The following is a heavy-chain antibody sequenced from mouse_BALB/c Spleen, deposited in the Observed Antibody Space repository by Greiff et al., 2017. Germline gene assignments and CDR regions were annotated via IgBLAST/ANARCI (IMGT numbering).Heavy chain of an antibody. V-gene: IGHV10S3*01. CDR3: VRGAEGFAY. CDR2: IRSKSNNYAT. Sequence: GETGGGLVQPKGSLKLSCAASGFTFNTNAMNWVRQAPGKGLEWVARIRSKSNNYATYYADSVKDRFTISRDDSQSMLYLQMNNLKTEDTAMYYCVRGAEGFAYWGQGTLVTVSA. CDR1: GFTFNTNA. D-gene: IGHD3-3*01. J-gene: IGHJ3*01.